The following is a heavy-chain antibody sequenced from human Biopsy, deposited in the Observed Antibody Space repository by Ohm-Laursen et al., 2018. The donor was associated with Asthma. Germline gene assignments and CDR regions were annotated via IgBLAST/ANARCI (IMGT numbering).Heavy chain of an antibody. CDR3: AKDKVGAANSYQYGMDV. D-gene: IGHD1-26*01. Sequence: SLRLSCAAPGFTFSTHHLSWVRQAPGKGLEWVSSISGNGDNTHYSDSVQGRFIISRDNSKNTLYLQMNSLRVEDTAIYFCAKDKVGAANSYQYGMDVWGQGTTVTVSS. V-gene: IGHV3-23*01. CDR1: GFTFSTHH. CDR2: ISGNGDNT. J-gene: IGHJ6*02.